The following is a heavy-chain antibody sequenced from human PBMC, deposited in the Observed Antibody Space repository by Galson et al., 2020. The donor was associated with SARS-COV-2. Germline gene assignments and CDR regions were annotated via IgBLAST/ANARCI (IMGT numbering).Heavy chain of an antibody. J-gene: IGHJ2*01. V-gene: IGHV3-9*01. CDR2: ISWNSGSI. CDR1: GFTFDDYA. Sequence: GGSLRLSCAASGFTFDDYAMHWVRQAPGKGLEWVSGISWNSGSIGYADSVKGRFTISRDNAKNSLYLQMNSLRAEDTALYYCAKAAYYDSSGYSYWYFDLWGRGTLVTVSS. CDR3: AKAAYYDSSGYSYWYFDL. D-gene: IGHD3-22*01.